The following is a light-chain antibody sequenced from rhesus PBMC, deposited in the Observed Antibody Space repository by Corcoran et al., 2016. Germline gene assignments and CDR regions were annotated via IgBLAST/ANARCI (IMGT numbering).Light chain of an antibody. CDR2: PAS. CDR1: QDISRY. Sequence: DIQMTQSSSSLSASVGDTVTIPCRASQDISRYLNWYQQKPGKAPKLLFYPASNLETGVPSRFSGSGSGTEFTLTISNLQPEEFAAYYCLQHKSYPRTFGQGTKVEIK. V-gene: IGKV1-28*02. CDR3: LQHKSYPRT. J-gene: IGKJ1*01.